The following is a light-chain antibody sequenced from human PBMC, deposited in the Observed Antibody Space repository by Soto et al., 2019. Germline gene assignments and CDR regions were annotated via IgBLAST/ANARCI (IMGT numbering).Light chain of an antibody. V-gene: IGKV1-9*01. CDR1: QGISSY. CDR2: AAS. Sequence: DIQLTQSPSFLSASVGDRVTITYRASQGISSYLAWYQVKPGKAPKPLIYAASTLHSGVPSRFSGSGSGTEFTLTISSLQPEDFATYYCQQHKSYPLTFGGGTKVEIK. CDR3: QQHKSYPLT. J-gene: IGKJ4*01.